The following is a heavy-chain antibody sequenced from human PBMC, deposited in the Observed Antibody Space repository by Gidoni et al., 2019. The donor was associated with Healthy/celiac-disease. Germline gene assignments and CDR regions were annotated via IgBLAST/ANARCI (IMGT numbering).Heavy chain of an antibody. CDR2: CYYSGST. Sequence: QLQLQESGPGRVKPSETRSLTCTGSGGSISSSSYSWVCIRQPPGKGREWIGSCYYSGSTYYNPALTMRVTISVDTSKNQFSLQLSPVPAADTAVYYCARHSRYGYTRPYYFDYWGQGTLVTVSS. CDR1: GGSISSSSYS. J-gene: IGHJ4*02. V-gene: IGHV4-39*01. CDR3: ARHSRYGYTRPYYFDY. D-gene: IGHD5-12*01.